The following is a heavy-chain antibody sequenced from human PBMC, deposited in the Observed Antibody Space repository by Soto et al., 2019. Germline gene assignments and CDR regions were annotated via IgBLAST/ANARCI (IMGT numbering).Heavy chain of an antibody. Sequence: GGSLRLSCAASGFSFTGYVMSWVRQAPGKGLEWVSAVGGSGASTFYADSVKGRFTISRDNSKNMLYLQMNSLRAEDTAVYYCAKDRPQERLLKSRKPEPFDFWGQGTLVTVS. CDR3: AKDRPQERLLKSRKPEPFDF. V-gene: IGHV3-23*01. CDR1: GFSFTGYV. D-gene: IGHD2-15*01. CDR2: VGGSGAST. J-gene: IGHJ4*02.